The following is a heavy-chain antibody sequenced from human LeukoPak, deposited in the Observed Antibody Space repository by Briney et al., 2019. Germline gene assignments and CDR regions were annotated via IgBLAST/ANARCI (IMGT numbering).Heavy chain of an antibody. CDR1: GFTFSGFW. CDR3: ARDWHWGSDY. Sequence: PGGSLRLSCAASGFTFSGFWMTWVRQAPGKRLEWVANIRQDGSDKNCVDSVKGRFTISRDNAKNSLYLQMNNLRVEDTAVYYCARDWHWGSDYWGQGTLVTVSS. V-gene: IGHV3-7*05. D-gene: IGHD7-27*01. J-gene: IGHJ4*02. CDR2: IRQDGSDK.